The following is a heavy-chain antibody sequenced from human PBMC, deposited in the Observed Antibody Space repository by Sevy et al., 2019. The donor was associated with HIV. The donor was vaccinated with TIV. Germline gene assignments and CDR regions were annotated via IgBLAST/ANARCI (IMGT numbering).Heavy chain of an antibody. Sequence: GGSLRLSCAASGFTFSDYYMSWIRQAPGKGLEWVSYISSSGSTLYYADSVKGRFTISRDNTKNSLYLQMNSLRAEDTAVYYCARDRAYGDYFRDYYYYGMDVWGQGTTVTVSS. V-gene: IGHV3-11*01. CDR1: GFTFSDYY. CDR2: ISSSGSTL. D-gene: IGHD4-17*01. J-gene: IGHJ6*02. CDR3: ARDRAYGDYFRDYYYYGMDV.